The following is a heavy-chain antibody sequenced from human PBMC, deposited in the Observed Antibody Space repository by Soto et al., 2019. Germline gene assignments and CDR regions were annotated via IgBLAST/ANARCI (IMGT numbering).Heavy chain of an antibody. Sequence: QITLKESGPTLVKPTQPLTLTCTFSGFSLSTSGVGVGWIRQPPGKALEWLALIYWDDDKRYSPSLKSRLTITNDTSKNQVVLTMTNMDPVDTATYYCAHRKTYYDILTGYSRGGNNWFDPWGQGTLVTVSS. CDR3: AHRKTYYDILTGYSRGGNNWFDP. D-gene: IGHD3-9*01. CDR2: IYWDDDK. CDR1: GFSLSTSGVG. V-gene: IGHV2-5*02. J-gene: IGHJ5*02.